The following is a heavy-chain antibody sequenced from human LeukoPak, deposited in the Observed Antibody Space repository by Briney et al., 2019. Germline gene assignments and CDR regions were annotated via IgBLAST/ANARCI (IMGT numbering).Heavy chain of an antibody. D-gene: IGHD6-6*01. V-gene: IGHV4-39*07. Sequence: SETLSLTCTVSGGSISSSSYYWGWIRQPPGKGLEWIGSIYYSGSTYYNPSLKSRVTISVDTSKNQFSLKLSSVTAADTAVYYCARDHSSSGFDYWGQGTLVTVFS. CDR3: ARDHSSSGFDY. J-gene: IGHJ4*02. CDR1: GGSISSSSYY. CDR2: IYYSGST.